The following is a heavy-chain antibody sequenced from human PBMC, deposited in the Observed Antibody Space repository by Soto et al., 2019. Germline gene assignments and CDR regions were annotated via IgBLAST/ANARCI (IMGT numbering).Heavy chain of an antibody. CDR3: ASSVVTAHNWFDP. D-gene: IGHD2-21*02. CDR2: IYDSGST. V-gene: IGHV4-30-4*01. CDR1: GGSISSGDYY. Sequence: PXXTLSLACTVSGGSISSGDYYWSFIRQPPGKGLEWIGYIYDSGSTYYNPSLKSRVTISVDTSKNQFSLKLSSVNAADTAVYYCASSVVTAHNWFDPWGQGTLVTVSS. J-gene: IGHJ5*02.